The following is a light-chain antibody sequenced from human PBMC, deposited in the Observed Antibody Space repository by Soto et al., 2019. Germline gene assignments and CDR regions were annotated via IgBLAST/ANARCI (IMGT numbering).Light chain of an antibody. Sequence: DIQMTQSPSTLSASVGDRVTITCRASQSISSLLACYQQKPGKAPKLLGYKASSLESGVPSRFSGSGSGTEFTLTISSLQPDDFATYYCQQFHSFSPTFGQGTKVEIK. CDR2: KAS. J-gene: IGKJ1*01. V-gene: IGKV1-5*03. CDR1: QSISSL. CDR3: QQFHSFSPT.